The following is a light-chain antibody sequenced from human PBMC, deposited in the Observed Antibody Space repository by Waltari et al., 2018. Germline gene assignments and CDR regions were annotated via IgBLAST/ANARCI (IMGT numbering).Light chain of an antibody. V-gene: IGKV2-28*01. J-gene: IGKJ4*01. CDR2: LAS. Sequence: DIVMTQSPVFLPVIPGEAASISCKSSKSLLHSTGYPLLDWYVPKPGQSPQLLIFLASNRASGVPDRFSGSGSGTDFTLKIRTVEADDVGIYYCMQAKQFPLSFGGGTKLEIK. CDR3: MQAKQFPLS. CDR1: KSLLHSTGYPL.